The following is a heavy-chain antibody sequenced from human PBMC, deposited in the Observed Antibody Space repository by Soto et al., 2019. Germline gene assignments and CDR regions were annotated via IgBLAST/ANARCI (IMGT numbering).Heavy chain of an antibody. CDR3: ARDQQLPGPGWFDP. J-gene: IGHJ5*02. Sequence: SETLSLTCTVSGGSISSGGYYWRWIRQHPGRGLEWIGYIYYSGSTYYNPSLKSRVTISVDTSKNQFSLKLSSVTAADTAVYYCARDQQLPGPGWFDPWGQGTLVTVSS. D-gene: IGHD6-13*01. CDR2: IYYSGST. CDR1: GGSISSGGYY. V-gene: IGHV4-31*03.